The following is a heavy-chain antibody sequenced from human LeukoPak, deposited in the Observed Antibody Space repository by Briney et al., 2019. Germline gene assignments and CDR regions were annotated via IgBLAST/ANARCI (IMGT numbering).Heavy chain of an antibody. V-gene: IGHV4-4*09. J-gene: IGHJ3*02. Sequence: KPSETLSLTCTVSGGSISSYYWSWIWQPPGKGLEWIGYIYTSGSTNYNPSLKSRVTISVDTSKNQFSLKLSSVTAADTAVYYCARPLGGSYPEAFDIWGQGTMVTVSS. CDR1: GGSISSYY. CDR2: IYTSGST. CDR3: ARPLGGSYPEAFDI. D-gene: IGHD1-26*01.